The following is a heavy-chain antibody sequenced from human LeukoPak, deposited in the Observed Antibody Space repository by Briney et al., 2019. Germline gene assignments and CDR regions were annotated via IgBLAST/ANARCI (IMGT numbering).Heavy chain of an antibody. J-gene: IGHJ4*02. CDR1: GFTFSNYA. V-gene: IGHV3-23*05. Sequence: PGGSLRLSCAASGFTFSNYAMSWVRHTPGKGLEWVSRISRSGSSTEYVDSMKGRFTISRDNPKNTLHLQMNSLRTDDTGIYYCARGHSSSSWSLFDYWGQGTLVTVSS. D-gene: IGHD6-6*01. CDR3: ARGHSSSSWSLFDY. CDR2: ISRSGSST.